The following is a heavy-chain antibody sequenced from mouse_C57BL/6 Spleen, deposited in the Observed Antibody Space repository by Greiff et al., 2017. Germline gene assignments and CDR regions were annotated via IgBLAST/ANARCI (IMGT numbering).Heavy chain of an antibody. CDR1: GYTFTDYN. CDR3: ARREGNPWYFDV. D-gene: IGHD2-1*01. CDR2: INPNNGGT. J-gene: IGHJ1*03. Sequence: VQLQQSGPELVKPGASVKIPCKASGYTFTDYNMDWVKQSHGKSLEWIGDINPNNGGTIYNQKFKGKATLTVDKSSSTAYMELRSLTSEDTAVYDCARREGNPWYFDVWGTGTTVTVSS. V-gene: IGHV1-18*01.